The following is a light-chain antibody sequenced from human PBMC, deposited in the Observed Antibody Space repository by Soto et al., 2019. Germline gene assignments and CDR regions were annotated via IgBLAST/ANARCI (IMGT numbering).Light chain of an antibody. CDR2: DVS. CDR3: SSYRASSTGHYV. CDR1: SSDVGGYNY. J-gene: IGLJ1*01. V-gene: IGLV2-14*03. Sequence: QSALTQPASLSGSPGQSITISCTGTSSDVGGYNYVSWYQQHPGKGPKLMIYDVSNRPSGVSNRFSGSKSGNTASLTISGLQAEDEADYYCSSYRASSTGHYVFGTGTKLTVL.